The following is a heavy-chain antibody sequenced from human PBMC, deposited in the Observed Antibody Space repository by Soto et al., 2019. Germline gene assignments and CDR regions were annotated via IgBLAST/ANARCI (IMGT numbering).Heavy chain of an antibody. CDR3: ARRHGPFDF. Sequence: QVQLQESGPGLVKPWETLSLTCTVSCGSISSYYWSWMRQPPGKGLEWIGYIYYSGSTSYNPSLKSLVTISVDTSKNQFSLKLSSVTAADTAVYYCARRHGPFDFWGQGTLVTVSS. V-gene: IGHV4-59*01. CDR2: IYYSGST. J-gene: IGHJ4*02. CDR1: CGSISSYY.